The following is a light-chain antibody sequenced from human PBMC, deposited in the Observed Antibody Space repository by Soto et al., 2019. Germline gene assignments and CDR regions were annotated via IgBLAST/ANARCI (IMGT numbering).Light chain of an antibody. J-gene: IGKJ5*01. V-gene: IGKV3-11*01. CDR1: QSISFY. CDR3: QQRSNWPT. Sequence: EIMLSQSPPTVSLSHGERATLSCRASQSISFYLTWYQHKPGQAPRLLIYDASNRATGIPARFSGSGYGTDFTLTISSLEPEDFAVYYCQQRSNWPTFGQGTRLEI. CDR2: DAS.